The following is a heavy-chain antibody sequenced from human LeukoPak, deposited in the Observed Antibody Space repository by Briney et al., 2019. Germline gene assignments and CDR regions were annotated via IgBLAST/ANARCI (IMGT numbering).Heavy chain of an antibody. CDR1: GGSISSYY. J-gene: IGHJ4*02. Sequence: SETLSLTCTVSGGSISSYYWGWVRQPPGKGLEWVGSIYFTGSTYYNPSLKSRVTMSVDTSKNQVSLELSSVTAADTALYFCARESFEEPGTMDHWGQGTLVSVSS. V-gene: IGHV4-39*01. CDR2: IYFTGST. CDR3: ARESFEEPGTMDH. D-gene: IGHD4/OR15-4a*01.